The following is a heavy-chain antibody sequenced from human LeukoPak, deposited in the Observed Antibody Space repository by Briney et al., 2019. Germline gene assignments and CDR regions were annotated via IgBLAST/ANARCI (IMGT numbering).Heavy chain of an antibody. CDR3: ARTSIAARRATAFDI. CDR1: GGSISSGCYS. D-gene: IGHD6-6*01. Sequence: SETLSLTCAVSGGSISSGCYSWSWIRQPPGKGLEWIGYIYHSGSTYYNPSLKSRVTISVDRSKNQFSLKLSSVTAADTAVYYPARTSIAARRATAFDIWGQGTMVTVSS. CDR2: IYHSGST. J-gene: IGHJ3*02. V-gene: IGHV4-30-2*01.